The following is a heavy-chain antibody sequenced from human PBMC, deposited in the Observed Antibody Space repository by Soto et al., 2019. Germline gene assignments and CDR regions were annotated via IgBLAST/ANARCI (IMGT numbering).Heavy chain of an antibody. D-gene: IGHD2-15*01. CDR1: GGSFSGYY. CDR3: ARGDIVVVVAATYNWFDP. V-gene: IGHV4-34*01. CDR2: INHSGST. Sequence: NPSETLSLTCAVYGGSFSGYYWSWIRQPPGKGLEWIGEINHSGSTNYNPSLKSRVTISVDTSKNQFSLKLSSVTAADTAVYYCARGDIVVVVAATYNWFDPWGQGTLVTVSS. J-gene: IGHJ5*02.